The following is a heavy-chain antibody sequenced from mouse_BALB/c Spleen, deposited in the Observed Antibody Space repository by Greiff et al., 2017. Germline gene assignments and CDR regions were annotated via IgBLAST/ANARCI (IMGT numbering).Heavy chain of an antibody. J-gene: IGHJ4*01. CDR2: IDPANGNT. Sequence: EVKLVESGAELVKPGASVKLSCTASGFNIKDTYMHWVKQRPEQGLEWIGRIDPANGNTKYDPKFQGKATITADTSSNTAYLQLSSLTSEDTAVYYCARGIFYAMDYWGQGTSVTVSS. CDR3: ARGIFYAMDY. CDR1: GFNIKDTY. V-gene: IGHV14-3*02.